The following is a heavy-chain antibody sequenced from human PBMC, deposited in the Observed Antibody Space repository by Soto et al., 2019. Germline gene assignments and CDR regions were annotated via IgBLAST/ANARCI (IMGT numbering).Heavy chain of an antibody. J-gene: IGHJ4*02. D-gene: IGHD3-3*01. Sequence: KTSETLSLTCTVSGGSVSSGGYYWSWIRQHPGKGLEWIGYIHYIGSAYYNPSLRSRLTISVDTSKNQFSLKLSSVTAADTALYFCARSYNDFSVAPYYWGQGTLVTVSS. V-gene: IGHV4-31*03. CDR2: IHYIGSA. CDR3: ARSYNDFSVAPYY. CDR1: GGSVSSGGYY.